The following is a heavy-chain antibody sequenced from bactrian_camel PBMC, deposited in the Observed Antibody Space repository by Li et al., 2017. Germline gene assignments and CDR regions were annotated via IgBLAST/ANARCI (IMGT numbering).Heavy chain of an antibody. V-gene: IGHV3S9*01. CDR2: IDSDGST. CDR1: GYTYSSYC. CDR3: AADLDSRVATMTRTVGAVGY. D-gene: IGHD4*01. J-gene: IGHJ6*01. Sequence: HVQLVESGGGSVQAGGSLRLSCAASGYTYSSYCMGWFRQIPDREREGVAAIDSDGSTSYRDSVKGRFTVSRDNAKNTLYLQMNNLKPEDTAMYYCAADLDSRVATMTRTVGAVGYWGQGTQVTVS.